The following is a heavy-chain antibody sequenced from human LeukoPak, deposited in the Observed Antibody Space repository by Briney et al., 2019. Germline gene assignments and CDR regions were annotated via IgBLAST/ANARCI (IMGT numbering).Heavy chain of an antibody. V-gene: IGHV1-69*04. CDR1: GGTFSSYA. CDR3: ARELYSGYEYYFDY. CDR2: IIPIFGIA. D-gene: IGHD5-12*01. J-gene: IGHJ4*02. Sequence: GASVKVSCKASGGTFSSYAISWVRQAPGQGLEWMGRIIPIFGIANYAQKFQGRVTITADKSTSTAYMELSSLRSKDTAVYYCARELYSGYEYYFDYWGQGALVTVSS.